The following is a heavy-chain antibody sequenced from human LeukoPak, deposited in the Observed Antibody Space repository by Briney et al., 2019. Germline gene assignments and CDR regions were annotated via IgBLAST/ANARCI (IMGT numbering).Heavy chain of an antibody. CDR1: GGSVSSGTYY. V-gene: IGHV4-61*01. Sequence: SETLSLTCTVSGGSVSSGTYYWSWIRQPPGKGLEWIGYIYYSGSTNYNPSLKSRVTISVDTSKNQFSLKLNSVTAADTAIYYCARHRVRGNSNPFFDYWGQGTLVTVSS. D-gene: IGHD4-11*01. J-gene: IGHJ4*02. CDR2: IYYSGST. CDR3: ARHRVRGNSNPFFDY.